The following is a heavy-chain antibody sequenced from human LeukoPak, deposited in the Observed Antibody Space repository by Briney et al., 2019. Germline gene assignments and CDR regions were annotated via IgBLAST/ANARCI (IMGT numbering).Heavy chain of an antibody. CDR2: IWSDGSKE. CDR3: ARGGGLDV. J-gene: IGHJ6*02. D-gene: IGHD3-16*01. CDR1: GFTFGSYG. V-gene: IGHV3-33*03. Sequence: GGSLRLSCAASGFTFGSYGMHWVRQAPGKGLEWVALIWSDGSKEYYIDSVKGRFTISRDNSKNTVSLQMNSLRVEDTAVYFCARGGGLDVWGQGATVTVSS.